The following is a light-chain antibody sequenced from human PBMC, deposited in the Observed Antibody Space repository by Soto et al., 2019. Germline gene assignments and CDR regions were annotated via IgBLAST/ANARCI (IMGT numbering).Light chain of an antibody. Sequence: EIVLTQSPGTLSLSPGERASLSCRASQSVSTRSLAWYQQKPGQAPRFLIYGASTRATGIPARFSGSGSGTDFTLTISRLEPEDFAVYFCQQYDKSPPITFGQGTRLEIK. CDR1: QSVSTRS. CDR2: GAS. V-gene: IGKV3-20*01. J-gene: IGKJ5*01. CDR3: QQYDKSPPIT.